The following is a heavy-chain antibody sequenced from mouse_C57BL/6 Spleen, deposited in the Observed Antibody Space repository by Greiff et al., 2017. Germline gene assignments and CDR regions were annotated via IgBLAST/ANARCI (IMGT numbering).Heavy chain of an antibody. CDR3: ARECVITTVVATSDY. V-gene: IGHV1-19*01. D-gene: IGHD1-1*01. CDR2: INPYNGGT. CDR1: GYTFTDYY. Sequence: DVQLQESGPVLVKPGASVKMSCKASGYTFTDYYMNWVKQSHGKSLEWIGVINPYNGGTSYDQKFKGKATLTVDKSSSTAYMERNSLTSEDSAVYYCARECVITTVVATSDYWGQGTTLTVSS. J-gene: IGHJ2*01.